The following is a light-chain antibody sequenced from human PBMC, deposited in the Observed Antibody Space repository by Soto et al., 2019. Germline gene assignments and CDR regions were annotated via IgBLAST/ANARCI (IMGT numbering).Light chain of an antibody. CDR1: QSISTF. Sequence: DIQMTQSPSSLSASVGDRVSVTCRASQSISTFLNLYQQRPGEAPKLLIYAASSLQSGVPSRFSGSGPGADFTLTIGSLQPEDFATYYCQQSYTTPRTFGQGTKVEVK. V-gene: IGKV1-39*01. CDR3: QQSYTTPRT. J-gene: IGKJ1*01. CDR2: AAS.